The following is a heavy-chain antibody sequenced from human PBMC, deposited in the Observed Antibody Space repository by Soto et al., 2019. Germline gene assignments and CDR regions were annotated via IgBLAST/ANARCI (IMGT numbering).Heavy chain of an antibody. V-gene: IGHV3-30*18. CDR2: ISYDGSSK. J-gene: IGHJ6*02. Sequence: GGSLRLSCAASGSTFSRYAMHWVRQTPGKGLEWVAVISYDGSSKSYADSVKGRFTISRDNSKNTMYLQMNSPRVEDTAVYYCAKDGAVDIVVVATDHGIDVWGQGTTVTVSS. CDR1: GSTFSRYA. CDR3: AKDGAVDIVVVATDHGIDV. D-gene: IGHD2-15*01.